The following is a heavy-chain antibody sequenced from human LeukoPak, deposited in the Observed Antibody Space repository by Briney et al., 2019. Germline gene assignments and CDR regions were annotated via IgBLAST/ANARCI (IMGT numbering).Heavy chain of an antibody. CDR1: GYTFTGYY. V-gene: IGHV1-2*02. D-gene: IGHD1-26*01. CDR3: ARGGHSGSYLYYFDY. CDR2: INPNSGGT. Sequence: GASVKVSCKASGYTFTGYYMHWVRQAPGQGLEWMGWINPNSGGTNYAQKFQGRVTMTRDTSISTAYMELSRLRSDDTAVYYCARGGHSGSYLYYFDYWGQRTLVTVFS. J-gene: IGHJ4*02.